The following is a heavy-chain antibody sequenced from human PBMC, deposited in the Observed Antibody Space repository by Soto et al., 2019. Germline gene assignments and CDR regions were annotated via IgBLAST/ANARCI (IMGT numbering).Heavy chain of an antibody. Sequence: GESLKISCKGSGYSFSSHWIGWVRQMPGKGLEWMGIVYPRDSDTRYSPSFQGQVTISADRSTGTAFLQWRSLKASDTALYYCARPPLPGYSIHFNSWGQGTLVTVSS. CDR2: VYPRDSDT. J-gene: IGHJ4*02. D-gene: IGHD2-15*01. CDR1: GYSFSSHW. CDR3: ARPPLPGYSIHFNS. V-gene: IGHV5-51*01.